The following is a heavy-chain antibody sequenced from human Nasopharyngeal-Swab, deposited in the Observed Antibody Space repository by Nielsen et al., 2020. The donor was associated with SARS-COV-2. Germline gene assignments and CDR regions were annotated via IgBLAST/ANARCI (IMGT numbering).Heavy chain of an antibody. V-gene: IGHV3-23*01. CDR1: GFTFSSYA. CDR2: ISGSGGST. J-gene: IGHJ4*02. CDR3: ARVVGAIKTFDY. D-gene: IGHD1-26*01. Sequence: GESLKISCAASGFTFSSYAMSWVRQAPGKGLEWVSAISGSGGSTYYADSVKGRFTISRDNTKNSLYLQMNSLRAEGTAVYYCARVVGAIKTFDYWGQGTLVTVSS.